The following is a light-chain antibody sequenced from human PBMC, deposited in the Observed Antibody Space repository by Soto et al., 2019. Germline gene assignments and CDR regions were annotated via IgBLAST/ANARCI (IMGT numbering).Light chain of an antibody. CDR1: ESVTNY. Sequence: EIVLTQSPATLSLSPGERATLSRRASESVTNYLAWYQQKPGQAPRLLVYDVSNRATGIPARFSGGGSGTDFTLTISNLEPEDFAVYYCQQRSDWPWTFGQGTKVDI. CDR2: DVS. CDR3: QQRSDWPWT. J-gene: IGKJ1*01. V-gene: IGKV3-11*01.